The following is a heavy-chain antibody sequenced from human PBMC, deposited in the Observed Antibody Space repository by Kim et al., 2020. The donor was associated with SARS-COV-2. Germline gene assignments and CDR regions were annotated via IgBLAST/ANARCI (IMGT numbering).Heavy chain of an antibody. J-gene: IGHJ6*02. CDR1: GFTFSSYA. CDR3: VHACNWNDGGSGGMVV. Sequence: GGSLRLSCSASGFTFSSYAMHWVRQAPGKGLEYVSSINYNGASTDYADSVKGRFTVSRDNSKNRLYLQLSGLRTEDTAVYYCVHACNWNDGGSGGMVVWGQGTWVPV. D-gene: IGHD1-1*01. CDR2: INYNGAST. V-gene: IGHV3-64D*06.